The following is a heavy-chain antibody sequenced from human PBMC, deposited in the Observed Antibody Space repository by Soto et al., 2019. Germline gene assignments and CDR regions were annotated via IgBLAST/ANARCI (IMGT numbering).Heavy chain of an antibody. J-gene: IGHJ4*02. CDR3: AKDWVGYRFDY. D-gene: IGHD5-12*01. V-gene: IGHV4-39*02. CDR2: IYYSGST. CDR1: GGSISSSSYY. Sequence: PSETLSLTCTVSGGSISSSSYYWGWIRQPPGKGLEWIGSIYYSGSTYYNPSLKSRVTISVDTSKNQFSLKLSSVTAADTAVYYCAKDWVGYRFDYWGQGTLVTVSS.